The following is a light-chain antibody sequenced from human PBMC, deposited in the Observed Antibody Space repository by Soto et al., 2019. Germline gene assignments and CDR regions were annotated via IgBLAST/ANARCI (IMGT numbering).Light chain of an antibody. CDR1: QTVGRNY. CDR2: DAS. J-gene: IGKJ3*01. Sequence: EIVLTQSPDTLSLSPGERATLSCRASQTVGRNYLGWFQQKPGQTPRLLIYDASSRATGIPDRFSGSGSGTDFTLTISRVEPGDFAVYYCHQYASAPLTFGPGTKVDIK. V-gene: IGKV3-20*01. CDR3: HQYASAPLT.